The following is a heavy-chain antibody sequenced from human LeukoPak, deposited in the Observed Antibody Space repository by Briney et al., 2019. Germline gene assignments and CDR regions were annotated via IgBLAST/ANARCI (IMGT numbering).Heavy chain of an antibody. Sequence: GGSLRLSCAAAGFTFSTYTMNWLRQAPGKGLEWVSYISSSGSTIYYADSLKGPFTISRDNAKTSPYLQMNSPRAEDTAMYYCARGHYGLEYWGQGTLVTVSP. V-gene: IGHV3-48*03. CDR2: ISSSGSTI. J-gene: IGHJ4*02. CDR1: GFTFSTYT. D-gene: IGHD3-10*01. CDR3: ARGHYGLEY.